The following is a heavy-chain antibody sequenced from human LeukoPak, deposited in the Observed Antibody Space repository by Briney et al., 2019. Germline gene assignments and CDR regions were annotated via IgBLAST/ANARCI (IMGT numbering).Heavy chain of an antibody. D-gene: IGHD4-17*01. V-gene: IGHV1-8*01. CDR1: GYTFTSYD. CDR3: ARAPTVTHRHWFDP. J-gene: IGHJ5*02. CDR2: MNPNSGNT. Sequence: ASVKVSCKASGYTFTSYDINWVRQATGQGREWMGWMNPNSGNTGYAQKFQGRVTMTRNTSISTAYMELSSLRSEDTAVYYCARAPTVTHRHWFDPWGQGTLVTVSS.